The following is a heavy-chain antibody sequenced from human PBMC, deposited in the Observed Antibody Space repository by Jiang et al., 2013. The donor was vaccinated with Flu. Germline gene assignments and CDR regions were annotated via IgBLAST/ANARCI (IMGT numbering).Heavy chain of an antibody. V-gene: IGHV1-18*04. CDR3: ARVYYYDSSGYSSWVDP. Sequence: GAEVKKPGASVKVSCKASGYTFTSYGISWVRQAPGQGLEWMGWISAYNGNTNYAQKLQGRVTMTTDTSTSTAYMELRSLRSDDTAVYYCARVYYYDSSGYSSWVDPWGQGTLVTVSS. CDR1: GYTFTSYG. D-gene: IGHD3-22*01. CDR2: ISAYNGNT. J-gene: IGHJ5*02.